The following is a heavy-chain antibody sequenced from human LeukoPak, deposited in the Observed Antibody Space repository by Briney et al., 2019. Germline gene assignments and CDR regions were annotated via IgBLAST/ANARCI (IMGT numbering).Heavy chain of an antibody. J-gene: IGHJ4*02. CDR1: GYTFTSYY. CDR3: AREPPHCSSTSCYDLRYAGFDY. Sequence: GASVKVSCKASGYTFTSYYMHWVRQAPGQGLEWMEIINPSGGSTSYAQKFQGRVTMTRDTSISTAYMELSRLRSDDTAVYYCAREPPHCSSTSCYDLRYAGFDYWGQGTLVTVSS. D-gene: IGHD2-2*01. CDR2: INPSGGST. V-gene: IGHV1-46*01.